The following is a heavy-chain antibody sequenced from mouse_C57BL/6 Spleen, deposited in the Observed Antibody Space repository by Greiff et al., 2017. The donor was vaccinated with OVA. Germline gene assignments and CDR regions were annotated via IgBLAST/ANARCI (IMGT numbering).Heavy chain of an antibody. CDR1: GYAFSSSW. D-gene: IGHD2-1*01. CDR3: ARRYYGNYDYAMDY. CDR2: IYPGDGDT. J-gene: IGHJ4*01. Sequence: VQLVESGPELVKPGASVKISCKASGYAFSSSWMNWVKQRPGQGLEWIGRIYPGDGDTNYNGKFKGKATLTADKSSSTAYMQLSSLTSEDSAVYFCARRYYGNYDYAMDYWGQGTSVTVSS. V-gene: IGHV1-82*01.